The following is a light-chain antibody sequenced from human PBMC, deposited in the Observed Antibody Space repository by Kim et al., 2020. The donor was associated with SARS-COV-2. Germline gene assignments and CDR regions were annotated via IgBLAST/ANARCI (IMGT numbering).Light chain of an antibody. CDR1: TSKFGAGYV. CDR2: GNN. Sequence: GRRFSSSCMWNTSKFGAGYVVHWCHPLPGAPPKVVIYGNNQRPSGVPDRFSGSKSGTSASLAITGLQAEDEAEYYCQSYDSSLSVWVFGGGTKLTV. V-gene: IGLV1-40*01. CDR3: QSYDSSLSVWV. J-gene: IGLJ3*02.